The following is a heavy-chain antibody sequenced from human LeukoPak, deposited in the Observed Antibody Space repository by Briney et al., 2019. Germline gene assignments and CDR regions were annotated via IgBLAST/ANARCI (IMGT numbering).Heavy chain of an antibody. Sequence: GGSLRLSCAASGFTFSSYAMSWVRQAPGKGLEWVSAISGSGGSTYYADSVKGRFTISRDNSKNTLYLQMNSLRAEDTAVYYCAKDRGLWELLNYFDYWGQGTLVTVSS. CDR2: ISGSGGST. V-gene: IGHV3-23*01. CDR1: GFTFSSYA. D-gene: IGHD1-26*01. J-gene: IGHJ4*02. CDR3: AKDRGLWELLNYFDY.